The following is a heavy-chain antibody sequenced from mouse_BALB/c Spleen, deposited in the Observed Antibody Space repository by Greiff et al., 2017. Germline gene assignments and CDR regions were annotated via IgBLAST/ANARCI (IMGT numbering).Heavy chain of an antibody. V-gene: IGHV7-3*02. CDR1: GFTFTDYY. CDR3: AQLSDSAYYFDY. D-gene: IGHD1-2*01. CDR2: IRNKANGYTT. J-gene: IGHJ2*01. Sequence: VQLKESGGGLVQPGGSLRLSCATSGFTFTDYYMSWVRQPPGKALEWLGVIRNKANGYTTEYSASVKGLFTISRDNSQSILYLQMNTLRAEDSATYYCAQLSDSAYYFDYWGQGTTLTVSS.